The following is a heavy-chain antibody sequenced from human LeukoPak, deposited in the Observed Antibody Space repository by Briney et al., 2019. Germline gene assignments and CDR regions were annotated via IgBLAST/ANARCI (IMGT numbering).Heavy chain of an antibody. Sequence: SHTLSLTCTVLGGSISRVQCACIRQTPGKGLEWIGDIYYGGTTYSNPSLKSRVTISLDTSKKQFSLKLSSVTSADTATYYCARDGDGYNCPYGMDVWGQGTTVTVSS. CDR1: GGSISRVQ. J-gene: IGHJ6*02. V-gene: IGHV4-59*01. CDR3: ARDGDGYNCPYGMDV. CDR2: IYYGGTT. D-gene: IGHD5-24*01.